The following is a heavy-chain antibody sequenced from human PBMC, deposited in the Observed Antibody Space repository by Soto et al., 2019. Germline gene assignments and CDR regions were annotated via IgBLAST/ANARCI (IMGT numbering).Heavy chain of an antibody. CDR3: ARVVVVAARPYYFDY. CDR2: IYYSGST. V-gene: IGHV4-31*03. D-gene: IGHD2-15*01. J-gene: IGHJ4*02. Sequence: SETLSLTCTVSGGSISSGGYYWSWIRQHPGKGLEWIGYIYYSGSTYYNPSLKSRVTISVDTSKNQFSLKLSSVTAADTAVYYCARVVVVAARPYYFDYWGQGTLVTVSS. CDR1: GGSISSGGYY.